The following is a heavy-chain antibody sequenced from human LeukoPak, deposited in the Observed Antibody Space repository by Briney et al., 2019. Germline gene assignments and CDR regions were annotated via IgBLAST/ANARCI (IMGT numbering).Heavy chain of an antibody. V-gene: IGHV1-69*13. CDR3: ARDSTGYCNGGTCYSPYY. Sequence: SVKVSCKASGGTFSSYVISWVRQAPGQGLEWMGGIIPVFGTVNYAQKFQGRVTITADESTSTAYMELSSLRSEDTAVYYCARDSTGYCNGGTCYSPYYWGQGTLVTVSS. CDR2: IIPVFGTV. D-gene: IGHD2-15*01. J-gene: IGHJ4*02. CDR1: GGTFSSYV.